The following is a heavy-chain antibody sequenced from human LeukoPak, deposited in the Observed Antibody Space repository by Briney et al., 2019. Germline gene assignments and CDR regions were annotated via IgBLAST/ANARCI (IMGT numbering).Heavy chain of an antibody. CDR3: ARDRGYCGGDCTRVGFDY. V-gene: IGHV1-2*02. D-gene: IGHD2-21*02. Sequence: ASVKVSCKASGYTFTGYYMHWVRQAPGQGLEWMGWINPSSGGTNYAQKFQGRVTMTRDTSISTAYMELSRLRSDDTAVYYCARDRGYCGGDCTRVGFDYWGQGTLVTVSS. CDR1: GYTFTGYY. CDR2: INPSSGGT. J-gene: IGHJ4*02.